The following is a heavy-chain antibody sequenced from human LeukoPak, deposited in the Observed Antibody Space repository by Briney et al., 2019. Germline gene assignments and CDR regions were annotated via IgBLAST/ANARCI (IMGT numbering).Heavy chain of an antibody. D-gene: IGHD2-2*02. V-gene: IGHV1-69*04. CDR1: GGTFSSYA. Sequence: ASVKVSCKASGGTFSSYAISWVRQAPGQGLEWMGRIIPILGIANYAQKFQGRVTITADKSTSTAYMELSSLRSEDTAVYYCARDRYCSSTSCYTSYPSTPHLFYYYYGMDVWGQGTTVTVSS. CDR3: ARDRYCSSTSCYTSYPSTPHLFYYYYGMDV. CDR2: IIPILGIA. J-gene: IGHJ6*02.